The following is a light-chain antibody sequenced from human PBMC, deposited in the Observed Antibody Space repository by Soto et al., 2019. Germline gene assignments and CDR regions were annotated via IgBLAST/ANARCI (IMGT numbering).Light chain of an antibody. CDR1: QGIIDY. CDR2: AAS. Sequence: DIQMTQSPSSLAASVGDRVTITCRASQGIIDYLAWYQQKPGKAPKLIIYAASTLQSEVPSRFSGSGAGTDFTLTISSRQPQDGATYYCQKYNSAPRTFGQGTKVEIK. J-gene: IGKJ1*01. V-gene: IGKV1-27*01. CDR3: QKYNSAPRT.